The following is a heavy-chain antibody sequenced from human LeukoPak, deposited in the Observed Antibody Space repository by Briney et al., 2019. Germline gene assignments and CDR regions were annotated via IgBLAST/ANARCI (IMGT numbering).Heavy chain of an antibody. CDR1: GFTFSSYA. V-gene: IGHV3-23*01. J-gene: IGHJ4*02. D-gene: IGHD1-26*01. CDR2: ISGSGGST. Sequence: GGSLRLSCAASGFTFSSYAMSWVRQAPGKGLEWVSAISGSGGSTYYADSVKGRFTISRDNSKNTLYLQMNSLRAEDTAVYYCAKNVGSGSYSYYFDYWGQGTLVTVSS. CDR3: AKNVGSGSYSYYFDY.